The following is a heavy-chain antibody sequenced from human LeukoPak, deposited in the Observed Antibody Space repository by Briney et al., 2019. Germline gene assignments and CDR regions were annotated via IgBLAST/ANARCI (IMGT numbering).Heavy chain of an antibody. CDR2: ISSSGSTI. Sequence: GGSLRLSCAASGFTFSDYYMSWIRQAPGKGLEWVSYISSSGSTIYYADSVKGRFTISRDNAKNSLYLQMNSLRAEDTAVYYCVSSSSWYQRYFDYWGQGTLVTVSS. D-gene: IGHD6-13*01. J-gene: IGHJ4*02. V-gene: IGHV3-11*01. CDR1: GFTFSDYY. CDR3: VSSSSWYQRYFDY.